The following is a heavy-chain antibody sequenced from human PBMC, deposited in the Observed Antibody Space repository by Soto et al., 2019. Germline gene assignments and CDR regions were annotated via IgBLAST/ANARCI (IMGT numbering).Heavy chain of an antibody. V-gene: IGHV3-48*02. D-gene: IGHD1-26*01. CDR3: VRDLNWDFDI. CDR2: IWGGAS. Sequence: EVQLVESGGGLIQPGGSLRVSCVASGFTFSYYSMNWVRQAPGKGLEWVSSIWGGASWYAESVKGRFTISRDNAKNSLFQQLNTLKDEDTAVYYFVRDLNWDFDIWGEGTMLALSS. J-gene: IGHJ3*02. CDR1: GFTFSYYS.